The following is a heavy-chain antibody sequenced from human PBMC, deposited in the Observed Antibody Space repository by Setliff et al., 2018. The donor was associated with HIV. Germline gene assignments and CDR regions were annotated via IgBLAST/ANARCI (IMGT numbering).Heavy chain of an antibody. CDR1: GHTFSNSD. V-gene: IGHV7-4-1*02. Sequence: GASVKVSCKASGHTFSNSDIHWVRRATGQGLEWMGWINTYTANPMYAQGFTGRFVFSLDTSVRTAYLQISSLKAEDTALYYCARDRGVRGANDAFNIWGLGTMVTVS. CDR3: ARDRGVRGANDAFNI. J-gene: IGHJ3*02. D-gene: IGHD3-10*01. CDR2: INTYTANP.